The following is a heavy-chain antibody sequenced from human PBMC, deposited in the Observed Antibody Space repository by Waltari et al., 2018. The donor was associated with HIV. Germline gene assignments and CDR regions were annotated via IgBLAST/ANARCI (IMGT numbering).Heavy chain of an antibody. Sequence: QVQLVESGGGVVKPGRSLRLSCAASGFTFSGEGRRWVRQAPGKGLEWVAVISYDGSNKYFAESVKGRFTISRDNSKHTLYLQMSSLRAEDTAVYYCAKGDRGLGIFYYYYYAMDVWGRGTTVTVSS. CDR3: AKGDRGLGIFYYYYYAMDV. V-gene: IGHV3-30*18. D-gene: IGHD3-10*01. CDR2: ISYDGSNK. CDR1: GFTFSGEG. J-gene: IGHJ6*02.